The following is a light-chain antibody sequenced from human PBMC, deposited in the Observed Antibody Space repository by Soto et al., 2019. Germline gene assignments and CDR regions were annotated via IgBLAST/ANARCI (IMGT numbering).Light chain of an antibody. CDR3: QQLNSYSWT. CDR2: AAS. J-gene: IGKJ1*01. CDR1: QGISSY. V-gene: IGKV1-8*01. Sequence: AIRMTQSPSSFSASTGDRVTITCRASQGISSYLAWYQQKPGKAPKLLIYAASTLQSGVPSRFSGSGSGTEFTLTISSLQPEDFATYYCQQLNSYSWTFGQGTKVDIK.